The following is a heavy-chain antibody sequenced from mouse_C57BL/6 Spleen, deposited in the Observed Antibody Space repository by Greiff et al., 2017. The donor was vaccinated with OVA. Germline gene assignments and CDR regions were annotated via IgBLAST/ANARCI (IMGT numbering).Heavy chain of an antibody. J-gene: IGHJ2*01. D-gene: IGHD2-1*01. CDR3: ASYGNYGYYFDY. CDR2: ISYDGSN. V-gene: IGHV3-6*01. CDR1: GYSITSGYY. Sequence: EVQLQQSGPGLVKPSQSLSLTCSVTGYSITSGYYWNWIRQFPGNKLEWMGYISYDGSNNYNPSLKNRISITRDTSKNQFFLKLNSVTTEDTATYYCASYGNYGYYFDYWGQGTTLTVSS.